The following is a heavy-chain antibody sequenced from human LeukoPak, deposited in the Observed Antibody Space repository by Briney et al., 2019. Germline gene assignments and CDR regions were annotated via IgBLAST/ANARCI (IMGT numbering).Heavy chain of an antibody. V-gene: IGHV1-2*02. CDR3: ARDLGVFSYGVFDY. D-gene: IGHD5-18*01. J-gene: IGHJ4*02. CDR1: GYTFTGYY. Sequence: GASVKVSCKASGYTFTGYYMHWVRQAPGQGLEWMGWINPNSGGTNYAQKFQGRVTMTRDTSISTAYMELSRLRSDDTAVYYCARDLGVFSYGVFDYWGQGTLVTVSS. CDR2: INPNSGGT.